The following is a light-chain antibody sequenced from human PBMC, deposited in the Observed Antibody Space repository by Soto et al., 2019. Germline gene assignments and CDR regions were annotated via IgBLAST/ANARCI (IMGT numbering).Light chain of an antibody. CDR1: QSVTSY. CDR2: GAS. J-gene: IGKJ5*01. CDR3: QQYNTWPPIT. V-gene: IGKV3-15*01. Sequence: EIVLTQSPATLSLSPGERSTLSCMASQSVTSYLAWYQQKPGQAPRLLIYGASTRATGLPPRFSGSGSGTDFTLTISSLQSEDFAVYYCQQYNTWPPITVGQGTRLEIK.